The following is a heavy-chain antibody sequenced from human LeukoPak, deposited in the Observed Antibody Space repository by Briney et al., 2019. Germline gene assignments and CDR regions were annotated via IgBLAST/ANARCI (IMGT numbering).Heavy chain of an antibody. D-gene: IGHD5-24*01. J-gene: IGHJ4*02. Sequence: PGGSLRLSCAASGFTFSTYGMHWGRQAPGKGLEWVTFIRNDGSTKYYAESVKGRFTISRDNSKNTLYLQMNSLSAEDTAVYYCAKALHLGDGNNWLFDLWGQGTLVTVSS. V-gene: IGHV3-30*02. CDR2: IRNDGSTK. CDR1: GFTFSTYG. CDR3: AKALHLGDGNNWLFDL.